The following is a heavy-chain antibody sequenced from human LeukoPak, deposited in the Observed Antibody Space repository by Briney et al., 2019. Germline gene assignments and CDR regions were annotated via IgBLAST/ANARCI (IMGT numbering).Heavy chain of an antibody. CDR1: GFTVSSNY. J-gene: IGHJ4*02. CDR2: IYSGGST. CDR3: ARESDYGDYAD. D-gene: IGHD4-17*01. Sequence: GGSLRLSCAASGFTVSSNYMSWVRQAPGKGLEWVSVIYSGGSTYYADSVKGRFTISRDNSKNTLYLQMNSLRAEDTAVCYCARESDYGDYADWGQGTPVTVSS. V-gene: IGHV3-53*01.